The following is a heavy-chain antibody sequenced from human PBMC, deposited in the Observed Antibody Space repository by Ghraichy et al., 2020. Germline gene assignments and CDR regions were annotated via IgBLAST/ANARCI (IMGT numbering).Heavy chain of an antibody. CDR1: GGSISSYY. D-gene: IGHD2-2*02. J-gene: IGHJ5*02. Sequence: SETLSLTCTVSGGSISSYYWSWIRQPPGKGLEWIGYIYYSGSTNYNPSLKSRVTISVDTSKNQFSLKLSSVTAADTAVYYCARGMVVVPAAIGSWFDPWGQGTLVTVSS. V-gene: IGHV4-59*01. CDR3: ARGMVVVPAAIGSWFDP. CDR2: IYYSGST.